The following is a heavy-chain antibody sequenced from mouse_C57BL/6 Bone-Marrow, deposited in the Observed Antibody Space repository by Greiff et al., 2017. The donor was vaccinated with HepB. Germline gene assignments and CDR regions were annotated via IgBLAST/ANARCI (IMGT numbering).Heavy chain of an antibody. CDR3: ARTYYYGSSVFDY. CDR1: GFNIKNTY. V-gene: IGHV14-3*01. CDR2: IDPANGNT. D-gene: IGHD1-1*01. J-gene: IGHJ2*01. Sequence: VQLKQSVAELVRPGASVKLSCTASGFNIKNTYMHWVKQRPEQGLEWIGRIDPANGNTKYAPKFQGKATITADTSSNTAYLQLSSLTSEDTAIYYCARTYYYGSSVFDYWGQGTTLTVSS.